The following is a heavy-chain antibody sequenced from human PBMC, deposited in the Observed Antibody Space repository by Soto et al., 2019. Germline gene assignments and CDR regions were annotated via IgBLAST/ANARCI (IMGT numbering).Heavy chain of an antibody. D-gene: IGHD6-6*01. Sequence: EVQLVESGGGLVKPGGSLRLSCAASGFTFSNYGMNWVRQAPGKGLAWVSYISSSISTKQYADSVKGRFTISRDNAKNSLFLQMNSLRDEDTAVYYCTGGGAARPDYWGQGTLVTVSS. CDR3: TGGGAARPDY. V-gene: IGHV3-48*02. J-gene: IGHJ4*02. CDR1: GFTFSNYG. CDR2: ISSSISTK.